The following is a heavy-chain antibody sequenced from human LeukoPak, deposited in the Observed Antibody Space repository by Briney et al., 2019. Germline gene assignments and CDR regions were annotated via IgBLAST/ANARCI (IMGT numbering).Heavy chain of an antibody. CDR3: ARDNDHYGMDV. CDR2: IYYGGTT. D-gene: IGHD1-1*01. Sequence: SETLSLTCTVSGGSISSDRHYWSWIRQLPGKGLEWIGCIYYGGTTYYHPSLKSRVTISIDTSKNLFSLKLTSVTAADKAVYYCARDNDHYGMDVWGQGTTVTVSS. CDR1: GGSISSDRHY. J-gene: IGHJ6*02. V-gene: IGHV4-31*03.